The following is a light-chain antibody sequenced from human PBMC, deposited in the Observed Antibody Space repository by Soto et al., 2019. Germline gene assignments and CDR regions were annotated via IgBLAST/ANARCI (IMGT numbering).Light chain of an antibody. Sequence: DIQMTPSPSTLSASVGDRVTITCRASQSISTWLAWYQQKPGKAPNLLIYDASRLQSGVPSRFSGSGSGTEFTLTISSLQPDDFATYYCQQYDSYSWTFGLGTKVDIK. CDR3: QQYDSYSWT. V-gene: IGKV1-5*01. J-gene: IGKJ1*01. CDR2: DAS. CDR1: QSISTW.